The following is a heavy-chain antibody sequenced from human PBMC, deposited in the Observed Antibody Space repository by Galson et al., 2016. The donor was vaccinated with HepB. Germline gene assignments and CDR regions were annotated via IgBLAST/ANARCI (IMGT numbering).Heavy chain of an antibody. V-gene: IGHV3-7*01. D-gene: IGHD3/OR15-3a*01. J-gene: IGHJ6*02. CDR2: IKPDGSEK. CDR3: AALDHGRDV. CDR1: GFSFSTYW. Sequence: SLRLSCAASGFSFSTYWMTWVRQAPGKGLEWVANIKPDGSEKSYVDSVKGRFTISRDNAQNSLSLQMKSLRDEDTAVYYCAALDHGRDVWGQGTTVTVSS.